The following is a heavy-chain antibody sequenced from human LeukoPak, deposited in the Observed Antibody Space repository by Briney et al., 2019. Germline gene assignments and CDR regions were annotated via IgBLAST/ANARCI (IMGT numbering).Heavy chain of an antibody. CDR3: AGNMYSSAWYDY. D-gene: IGHD6-19*01. CDR2: IYSGGVT. J-gene: IGHJ4*02. V-gene: IGHV3-66*01. CDR1: GITVGSNY. Sequence: GGSLRLSCAASGITVGSNYMSWVRQAPGKGLEWVSIIYSGGVTYYADSVKGRFTISRDNSKNTLYLQMNSLRAEDTAMYYCAGNMYSSAWYDYWGQGTLVTVSS.